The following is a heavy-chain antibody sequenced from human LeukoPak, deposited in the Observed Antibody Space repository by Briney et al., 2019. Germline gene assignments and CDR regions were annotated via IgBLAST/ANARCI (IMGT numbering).Heavy chain of an antibody. Sequence: SVKVSCKASGGTFSSYAISWVRQAPGQGLEWMGGIIPIFGTANYAQKFQGRVTITTDKSTSTAYMELSSLRSEDTAVYYCARVRWRDYYYMDVWGKGTTVTVSS. CDR1: GGTFSSYA. V-gene: IGHV1-69*05. D-gene: IGHD2-15*01. CDR3: ARVRWRDYYYMDV. CDR2: IIPIFGTA. J-gene: IGHJ6*03.